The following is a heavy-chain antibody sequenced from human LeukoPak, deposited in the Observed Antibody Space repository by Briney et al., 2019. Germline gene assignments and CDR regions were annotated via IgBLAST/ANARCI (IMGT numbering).Heavy chain of an antibody. J-gene: IGHJ4*02. V-gene: IGHV3-53*01. CDR1: GLTVSSNY. D-gene: IGHD2-21*02. CDR2: IYIGGNT. CDR3: AKDIVGGGDDY. Sequence: GGSLRLSCAASGLTVSSNYMSWVRQAPGKGLEWVSVIYIGGNTYYADPVKGRFTISRDNAKNSIYLQMNSLRVEDTAVYYCAKDIVGGGDDYWGQGTLVIVSS.